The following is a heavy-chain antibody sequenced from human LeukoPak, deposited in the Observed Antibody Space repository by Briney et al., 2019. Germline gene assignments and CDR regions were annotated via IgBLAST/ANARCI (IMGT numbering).Heavy chain of an antibody. J-gene: IGHJ4*02. CDR2: IYNSGST. CDR1: GGSISSGGYY. V-gene: IGHV4-31*03. D-gene: IGHD2-8*01. Sequence: PSETLSLTCTVSGGSISSGGYYWSWIRQHPGKGLEWIGYIYNSGSTYYNPSLKSRVTISVDTSKNQFSLRLSSVTAADTAVYYCARDLDGTSHFDYWGQGALVTVSS. CDR3: ARDLDGTSHFDY.